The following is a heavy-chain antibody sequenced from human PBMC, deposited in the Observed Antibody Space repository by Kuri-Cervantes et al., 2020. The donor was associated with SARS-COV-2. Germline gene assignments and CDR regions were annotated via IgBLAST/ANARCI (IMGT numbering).Heavy chain of an antibody. V-gene: IGHV3-48*01. CDR1: GFTFSSYS. D-gene: IGHD3-22*01. CDR2: ISSSSSTI. J-gene: IGHJ4*02. Sequence: GGSLRLSCAASGFTFSSYSMNWVRQAPGKGLEWVSYISSSSSTIYYADSVKGRFTISRGNAKNSLYLQMNSLTSEDTSVYYCARPPDRSGQNFDSWGQGTLVTVSS. CDR3: ARPPDRSGQNFDS.